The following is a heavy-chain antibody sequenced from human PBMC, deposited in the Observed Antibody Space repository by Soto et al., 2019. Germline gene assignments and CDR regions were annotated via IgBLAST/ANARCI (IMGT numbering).Heavy chain of an antibody. CDR2: MNPNSGHT. CDR1: GYTFTSHD. V-gene: IGHV1-8*01. D-gene: IGHD2-2*01. Sequence: QVQLVQSGAEVKKPGASVKVSCKASGYTFTSHDINWMRQTTGQGLEWMGWMNPNSGHTNSAQKFQGRVTKTRDTSINTAYMELTNLRSEDTARYYCASDMSTTWGQGTLVTVSS. J-gene: IGHJ5*02. CDR3: ASDMSTT.